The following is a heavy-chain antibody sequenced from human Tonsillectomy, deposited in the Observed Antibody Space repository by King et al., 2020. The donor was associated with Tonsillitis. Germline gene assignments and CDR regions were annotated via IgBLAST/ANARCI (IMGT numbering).Heavy chain of an antibody. CDR2: ISYDGSNK. D-gene: IGHD6-19*01. J-gene: IGHJ6*02. CDR1: GFTCSSYA. CDR3: ARDRAVAGTNYYYSYGMDV. Sequence: VQLVESGGGVVQPGRSLRLSCAASGFTCSSYAMHWVRQAPGKGLEWVAVISYDGSNKYYADSVKGRFTISRDNSKNTLYLQMNSLRAEDTAVYYCARDRAVAGTNYYYSYGMDVWGQGTTVTVSS. V-gene: IGHV3-30-3*01.